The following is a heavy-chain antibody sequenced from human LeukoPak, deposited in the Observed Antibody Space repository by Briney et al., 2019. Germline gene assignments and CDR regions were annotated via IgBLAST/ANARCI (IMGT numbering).Heavy chain of an antibody. CDR2: IYSGGST. V-gene: IGHV3-53*01. J-gene: IGHJ3*02. Sequence: GGSLRLSCAASGFTVSSNYMSWVRQAPGKGLEWVSVIYSGGSTYYADSVKGRFTTSRDNSKNTLYLQMNSLRAEDTAVYYCARDRKGLRYFDWGAFDIWGQGTMVTVSS. CDR3: ARDRKGLRYFDWGAFDI. CDR1: GFTVSSNY. D-gene: IGHD3-9*01.